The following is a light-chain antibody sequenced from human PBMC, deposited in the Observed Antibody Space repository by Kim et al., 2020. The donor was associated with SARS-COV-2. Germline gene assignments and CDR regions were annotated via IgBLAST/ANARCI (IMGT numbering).Light chain of an antibody. CDR3: QQLNSFPLT. Sequence: ASVGDRVTITCRASQGISSHLAWYQQKPGKAPQVLIYAASTLQSGVPSRFSGSGSGTDFTLNISSLQPEDFATYHCQQLNSFPLTFGGGTKVDIK. J-gene: IGKJ4*01. CDR1: QGISSH. V-gene: IGKV1-9*01. CDR2: AAS.